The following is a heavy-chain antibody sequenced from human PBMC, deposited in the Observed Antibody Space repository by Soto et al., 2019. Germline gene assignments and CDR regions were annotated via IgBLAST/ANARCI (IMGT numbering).Heavy chain of an antibody. CDR1: GYRFTSYW. CDR3: ARVRRDGYNLNPTYAFDI. Sequence: GESLKISCKGSGYRFTSYWIGWVRQMPGKGLEWMGIIYPGDSDTRYSPSFQGQVTISADKSISTAYLQWSSLKASDTAMYYCARVRRDGYNLNPTYAFDIWGQGTMVTVSS. J-gene: IGHJ3*02. V-gene: IGHV5-51*01. D-gene: IGHD5-12*01. CDR2: IYPGDSDT.